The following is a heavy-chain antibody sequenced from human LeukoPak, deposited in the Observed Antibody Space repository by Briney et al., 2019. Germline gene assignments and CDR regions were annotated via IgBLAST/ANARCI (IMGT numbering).Heavy chain of an antibody. J-gene: IGHJ6*03. CDR1: GFTFDDYG. CDR2: INWNGGSI. CDR3: ARDRYYDFWSGYPYMDV. V-gene: IGHV3-20*04. Sequence: GGSLRLSCAASGFTFDDYGMSWVRQAPGKGLEWVSGINWNGGSIGYADSVKGRFTISRDNGKDSLYLQMNSLRAEDTALYYCARDRYYDFWSGYPYMDVWGKGTTVTVSS. D-gene: IGHD3-3*01.